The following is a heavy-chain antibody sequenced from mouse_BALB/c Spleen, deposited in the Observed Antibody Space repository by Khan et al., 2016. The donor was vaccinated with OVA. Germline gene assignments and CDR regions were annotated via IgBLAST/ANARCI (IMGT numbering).Heavy chain of an antibody. CDR1: GYTFSSYW. CDR2: ILPGSGST. J-gene: IGHJ2*01. Sequence: QVQLKQSGAELKKPGASVKISCSATGYTFSSYWIEWVKQRPGHGLEWIGEILPGSGSTNYNEKFKGKATFTADPSSNSTYMRLSSLTSEDSAVYYCERGVSYFCDYWGQGTTLTVSS. V-gene: IGHV1-9*01. CDR3: ERGVSYFCDY.